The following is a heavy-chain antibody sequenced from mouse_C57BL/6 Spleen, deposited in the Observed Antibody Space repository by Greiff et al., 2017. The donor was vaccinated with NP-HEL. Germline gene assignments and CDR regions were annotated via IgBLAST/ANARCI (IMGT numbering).Heavy chain of an antibody. D-gene: IGHD1-1*01. J-gene: IGHJ1*03. CDR1: GFTFSDYG. CDR2: ISSGSSTI. CDR3: ARGGIWYFDV. V-gene: IGHV5-17*01. Sequence: DVQLVESGGGLVKPGGSLKLSCAASGFTFSDYGMHWVRQAPEKGLEWVAYISSGSSTIYYADTVKGRFTISRDNAKNTLFLQMTSLRSEDTAMYYCARGGIWYFDVWGTGTTVTVSS.